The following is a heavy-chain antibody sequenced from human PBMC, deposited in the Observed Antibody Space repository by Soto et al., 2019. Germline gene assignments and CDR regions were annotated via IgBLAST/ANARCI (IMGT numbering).Heavy chain of an antibody. CDR1: GGAVSRNSYS. CDR2: IYSSENT. D-gene: IGHD2-2*03. J-gene: IGHJ6*02. Sequence: TLFLNCTLSGGAVSRNSYSWGWVRQSPGKGLEWIGTIYSSENTYYNPSLLSRVTISVDTSKNEFSLRLSSVTAADTAVYYCARLNGYCISANCHGYYGMDVWGQGTTVTSP. V-gene: IGHV4-39*01. CDR3: ARLNGYCISANCHGYYGMDV.